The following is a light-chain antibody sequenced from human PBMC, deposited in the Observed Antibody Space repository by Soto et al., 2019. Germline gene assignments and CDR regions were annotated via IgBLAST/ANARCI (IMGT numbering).Light chain of an antibody. CDR3: ISYTSGTTLYV. Sequence: QSALPQPASVSGSPGQSVSIACTGTSSDIGTYKYVSWYQQHPGKAPKLMIYEVSNRPSGVSDRFSGSKPGNTASLTISGLQPEDEADYYCISYTSGTTLYVFGTGTKVTVL. V-gene: IGLV2-14*01. CDR1: SSDIGTYKY. J-gene: IGLJ1*01. CDR2: EVS.